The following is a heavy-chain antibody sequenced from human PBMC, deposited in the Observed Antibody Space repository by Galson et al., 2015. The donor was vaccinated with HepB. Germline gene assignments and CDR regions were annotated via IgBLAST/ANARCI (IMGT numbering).Heavy chain of an antibody. CDR2: IYYSGST. Sequence: SETLSLTCTVSGGSISGSNYYWGWIRQPPGKGLEWIGSIYYSGSTYYNPSLKSRVTISVDTSKNQFSLKPSSVTAADTAVYYCARHPRGRATISGVVIRYFDYWGQGTLVTVSS. CDR1: GGSISGSNYY. V-gene: IGHV4-39*01. J-gene: IGHJ4*02. CDR3: ARHPRGRATISGVVIRYFDY. D-gene: IGHD3-3*01.